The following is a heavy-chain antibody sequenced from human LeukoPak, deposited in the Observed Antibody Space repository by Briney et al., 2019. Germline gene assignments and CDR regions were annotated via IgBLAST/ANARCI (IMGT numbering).Heavy chain of an antibody. V-gene: IGHV3-48*02. CDR1: GFTFSSYA. CDR2: ISSSSSTI. CDR3: ARGGTTVVNRYSFDY. Sequence: GGSLRLSCAASGFTFSSYAMSWVRQAPGKGLEWVSYISSSSSTIYYADSVKGRFTIPRDNAKNSLYLQMNSLRDEDTAVYYCARGGTTVVNRYSFDYWGQGTLVTVSS. J-gene: IGHJ4*02. D-gene: IGHD4-23*01.